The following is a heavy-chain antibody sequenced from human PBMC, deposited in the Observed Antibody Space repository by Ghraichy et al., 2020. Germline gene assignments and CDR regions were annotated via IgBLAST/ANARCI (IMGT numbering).Heavy chain of an antibody. CDR1: GFTFSSYV. V-gene: IGHV3-23*01. CDR3: AKVHSSGWYQVKSGPFDY. Sequence: GGSLRLSCAASGFTFSSYVMSWVRQAPGKGLECVSSISGSGISTYYADSVKGRFTVSRDNSKNTLYLQMNSLRSEDTAVYYCAKVHSSGWYQVKSGPFDYWGQGILATVSS. D-gene: IGHD6-19*01. J-gene: IGHJ4*02. CDR2: ISGSGIST.